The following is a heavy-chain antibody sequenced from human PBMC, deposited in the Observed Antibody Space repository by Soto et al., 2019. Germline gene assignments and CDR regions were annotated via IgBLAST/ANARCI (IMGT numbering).Heavy chain of an antibody. Sequence: QLQLQESGPGLLKPSETLSLTCSVSGDSINSDKYYWGWIRQPPGKGLEWIGSIYYRGNTYYNPSLQTRVTIYLDKSKSQFSLKLNSVTAADSAVYFCARLEGLATISYYFDFWGQGALVTVSS. J-gene: IGHJ4*02. CDR1: GDSINSDKYY. CDR3: ARLEGLATISYYFDF. D-gene: IGHD3-9*01. V-gene: IGHV4-39*01. CDR2: IYYRGNT.